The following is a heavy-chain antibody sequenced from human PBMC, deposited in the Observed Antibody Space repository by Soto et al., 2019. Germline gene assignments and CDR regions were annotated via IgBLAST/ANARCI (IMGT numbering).Heavy chain of an antibody. J-gene: IGHJ4*02. Sequence: PGGSLRLSCAASGFTFSSYWMSWVRQAPGKGLEWVANIKQDGSEKYYVDSVKGRFTISRDNAKNSLYLQMSSLTSGDTAVYYCARSYSYGWNDYWGQGTLVTVSS. CDR1: GFTFSSYW. D-gene: IGHD5-18*01. CDR3: ARSYSYGWNDY. CDR2: IKQDGSEK. V-gene: IGHV3-7*03.